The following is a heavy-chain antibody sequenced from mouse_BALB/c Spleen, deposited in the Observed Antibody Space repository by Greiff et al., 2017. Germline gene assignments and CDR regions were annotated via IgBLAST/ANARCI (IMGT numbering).Heavy chain of an antibody. Sequence: EVQGVESGPGLVKPSQSLSLTCTVTGYSITSDYAWNWIRQFPGNKLEWMGYISYSGSTSYNPSLKSRISITRDTSKNQFFLQLNSVTTEDTATYYCARWDYSYAMDYWGQGTSVTVSS. CDR3: ARWDYSYAMDY. CDR1: GYSITSDYA. V-gene: IGHV3-2*02. J-gene: IGHJ4*01. D-gene: IGHD1-1*01. CDR2: ISYSGST.